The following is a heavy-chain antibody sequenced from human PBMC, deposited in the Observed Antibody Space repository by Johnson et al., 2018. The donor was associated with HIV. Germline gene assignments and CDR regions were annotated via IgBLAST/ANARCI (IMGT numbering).Heavy chain of an antibody. CDR3: ARAGRLGYCSGGSCYSPAFDI. CDR1: GFTFSSYA. CDR2: LNSDGSSV. V-gene: IGHV3-74*02. Sequence: VQLVESGGGLVQPGGSLRLSCAASGFTFSSYAMSWVRQAPGKGLMWVSRLNSDGSSVSYADFVKGRFTVSRDNAKNTLYLQMNSLRAEDTAVYYCARAGRLGYCSGGSCYSPAFDIWGQGTMVTVS. J-gene: IGHJ3*02. D-gene: IGHD2-15*01.